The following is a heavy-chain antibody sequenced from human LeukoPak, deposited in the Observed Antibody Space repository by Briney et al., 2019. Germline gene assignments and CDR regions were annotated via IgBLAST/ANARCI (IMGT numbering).Heavy chain of an antibody. V-gene: IGHV4-34*01. CDR2: INHSGST. Sequence: SETLSLTCAVYGGSFSGYYWSWIRQPPGKGLEWIGEINHSGSTNYNPSLKSRVTTSVDTSKNQFSLKLSSVTAADTAVYYCARHRAYCGGDCYQAYYYYGMDVWGQGTTVTVSS. D-gene: IGHD2-21*02. J-gene: IGHJ6*02. CDR1: GGSFSGYY. CDR3: ARHRAYCGGDCYQAYYYYGMDV.